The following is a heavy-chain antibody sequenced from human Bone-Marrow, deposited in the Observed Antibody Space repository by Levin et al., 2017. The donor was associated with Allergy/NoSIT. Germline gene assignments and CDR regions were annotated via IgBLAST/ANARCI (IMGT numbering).Heavy chain of an antibody. CDR3: ARGIYYGDYEAYDGMDV. CDR1: GGSISSGGYS. Sequence: SQTLSLTCAVSGGSISSGGYSWSWIRQPPGKGLEWIGYIYHSGSTYYNPALKSRVTISVDRSKNQFSLKLSSVTAAHTAVYYCARGIYYGDYEAYDGMDVWGQGTTVTVSS. V-gene: IGHV4-30-2*01. CDR2: IYHSGST. J-gene: IGHJ6*02. D-gene: IGHD4-17*01.